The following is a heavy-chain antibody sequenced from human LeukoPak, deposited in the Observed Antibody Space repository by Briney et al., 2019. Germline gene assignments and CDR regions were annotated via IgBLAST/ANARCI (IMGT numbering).Heavy chain of an antibody. V-gene: IGHV1-18*01. CDR3: ARVLPSGDFWSGYYMDIDY. Sequence: GASVKVSCKASGYTFTSYGISWVRQAPGQGLEWVGWISAYNGNTNYAQKLQGRVTMTTDTSTSTAYMELRSLRSDDTAVYYCARVLPSGDFWSGYYMDIDYWGQGTLVTVSS. J-gene: IGHJ4*02. D-gene: IGHD3-3*01. CDR1: GYTFTSYG. CDR2: ISAYNGNT.